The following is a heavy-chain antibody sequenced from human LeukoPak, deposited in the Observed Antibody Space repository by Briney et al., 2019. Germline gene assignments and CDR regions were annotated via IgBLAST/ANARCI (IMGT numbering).Heavy chain of an antibody. V-gene: IGHV1-69*01. J-gene: IGHJ3*02. CDR2: VIPIFGTA. Sequence: SVKVSCKASGGTFSSYAISWVRQAPGQGLEWMGGVIPIFGTANYAQKFQGRVTITADESTSTAYMELSSLRSEDTAVYYCASNYYDSSGYYPYDAFDIWGQGTMVTVSS. D-gene: IGHD3-22*01. CDR1: GGTFSSYA. CDR3: ASNYYDSSGYYPYDAFDI.